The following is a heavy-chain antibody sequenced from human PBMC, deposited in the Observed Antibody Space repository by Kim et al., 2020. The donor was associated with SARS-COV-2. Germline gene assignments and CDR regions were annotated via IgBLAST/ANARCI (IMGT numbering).Heavy chain of an antibody. D-gene: IGHD3-10*01. J-gene: IGHJ6*02. V-gene: IGHV4-59*01. CDR3: ARQLVSYYDSGIWPGGYGLDV. CDR2: IHNSGNT. Sequence: SETLSLTCSVSGASITSYYWTWIRQPPGKGLESIGYIHNSGNTNYNPSLKSRVTMSLDTSKSQFSLKLTSVTGADTAVYYCARQLVSYYDSGIWPGGYGLDVWGQGTTVIVSS. CDR1: GASITSYY.